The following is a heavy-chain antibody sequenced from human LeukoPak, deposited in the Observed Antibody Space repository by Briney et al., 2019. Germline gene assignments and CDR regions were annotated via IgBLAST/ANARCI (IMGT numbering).Heavy chain of an antibody. CDR3: ARGPVEYSSSSGYYYYYMDV. J-gene: IGHJ6*03. D-gene: IGHD6-6*01. V-gene: IGHV1-69*13. Sequence: GASVKVSCKASGGTFSSYAISWVRQAPGQGLEWMGRIIPTFGTANYAQKFQGRVTITADESTSTAYMELSSLRSEDTAVYYCARGPVEYSSSSGYYYYYMDVWGKGTTVTVSS. CDR1: GGTFSSYA. CDR2: IIPTFGTA.